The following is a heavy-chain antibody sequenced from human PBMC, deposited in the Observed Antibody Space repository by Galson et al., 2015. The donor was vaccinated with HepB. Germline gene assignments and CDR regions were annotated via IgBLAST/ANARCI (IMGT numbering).Heavy chain of an antibody. CDR3: ARGGYSYLTSFNY. CDR2: TYYRSKWYN. Sequence: CAISGDSVSSNSASWNWIRQSPSRGLEWLGRTYYRSKWYNDYALSVKSRITINPDTSKNQFSLQLSSVTPEDTAVYYCARGGYSYLTSFNYWGQGTLVTVSS. D-gene: IGHD5-18*01. CDR1: GDSVSSNSAS. V-gene: IGHV6-1*01. J-gene: IGHJ4*02.